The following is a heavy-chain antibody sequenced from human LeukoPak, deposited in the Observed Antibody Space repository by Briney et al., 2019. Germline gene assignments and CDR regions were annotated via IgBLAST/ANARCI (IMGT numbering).Heavy chain of an antibody. V-gene: IGHV3-30-3*01. CDR1: GFTFSSYA. D-gene: IGHD3-10*01. CDR2: ISYDGSNK. CDR3: ARESYYGSGSLDY. J-gene: IGHJ4*02. Sequence: GRSLRLSCAASGFTFSSYAMHWVRQAPGKGLEWVAVISYDGSNKYYADSVKGRFTISRDNSKNTLYLQMNSLRAEDTAVYYCARESYYGSGSLDYWGQGTLVSVSP.